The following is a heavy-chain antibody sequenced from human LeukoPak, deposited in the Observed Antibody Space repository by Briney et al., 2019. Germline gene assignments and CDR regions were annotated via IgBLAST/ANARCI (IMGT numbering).Heavy chain of an antibody. Sequence: PGGSLRLSCGASGFTVSNSQMSWVRRAPGKGLEWVSIIYSGGSTFYSDSVKGRFTISRDKSNNMLYLQMNSLRAEDTAVYYCARGSGVYVLYYFDYWGQGTLVTVSS. CDR3: ARGSGVYVLYYFDY. V-gene: IGHV3-66*01. CDR2: IYSGGST. J-gene: IGHJ4*02. CDR1: GFTVSNSQ. D-gene: IGHD3-16*01.